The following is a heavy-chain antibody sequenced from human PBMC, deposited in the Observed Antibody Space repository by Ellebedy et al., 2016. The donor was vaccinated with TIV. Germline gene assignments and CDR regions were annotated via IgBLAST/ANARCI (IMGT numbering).Heavy chain of an antibody. D-gene: IGHD4-23*01. CDR3: ARGVHGGKGRDYYYYMDV. V-gene: IGHV1-8*01. J-gene: IGHJ6*03. Sequence: ASVKVSXXASGYTFTSYDINWVRQATGQGLEWMGWMNPNSGNTGYAQKFQGRVTMTRNTSISTAYMELSSLRSEDTAVYYCARGVHGGKGRDYYYYMDVWGKGTTVTVSS. CDR1: GYTFTSYD. CDR2: MNPNSGNT.